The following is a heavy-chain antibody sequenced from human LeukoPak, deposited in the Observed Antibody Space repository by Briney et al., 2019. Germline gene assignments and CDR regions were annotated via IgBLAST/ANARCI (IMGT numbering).Heavy chain of an antibody. CDR1: GFTFSRYD. D-gene: IGHD3-9*01. CDR3: SRACHEYFDCFDY. Sequence: GGSLRLSCTAFGFTFSRYDMHGLRQAPGKGLEWVAGIYSGGSTYYAESVKGRFTIPRNNSKHTLYLQMNSLRAEDTAVYYCSRACHEYFDCFDYWGQGTLVTVSS. J-gene: IGHJ4*02. V-gene: IGHV3-53*01. CDR2: IYSGGST.